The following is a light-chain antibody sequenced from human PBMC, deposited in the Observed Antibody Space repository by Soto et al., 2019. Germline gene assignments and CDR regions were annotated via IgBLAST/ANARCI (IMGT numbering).Light chain of an antibody. J-gene: IGLJ1*01. CDR2: VNN. V-gene: IGLV1-40*01. CDR3: PSSDSRRGGV. CDR1: SSNIGAGYD. Sequence: QSVLTQPPSVSGAPGQRVTISCTGSSSNIGAGYDVHWYQQLPGTAPKLFIYVNNNRPSGVPDRFSGSKSGASASLAITGLQSEDEADYYCPSSDSRRGGVFGNGTKVTVL.